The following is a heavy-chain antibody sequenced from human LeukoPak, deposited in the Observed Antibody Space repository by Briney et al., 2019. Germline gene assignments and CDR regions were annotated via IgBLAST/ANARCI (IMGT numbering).Heavy chain of an antibody. J-gene: IGHJ4*02. Sequence: GGSLRLSCAASGFTFSGYAMSWVRQSPGQGLEWVSGICGNGDCTYYADSVKGRFTISRDNSENTVYLQMNSLRAEDTAVYYCAKGGIVVVLGDWGQGTLVTVSS. CDR2: ICGNGDCT. D-gene: IGHD3-22*01. CDR3: AKGGIVVVLGD. CDR1: GFTFSGYA. V-gene: IGHV3-23*01.